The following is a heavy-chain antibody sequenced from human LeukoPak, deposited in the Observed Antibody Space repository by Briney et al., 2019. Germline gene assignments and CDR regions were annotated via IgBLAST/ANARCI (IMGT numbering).Heavy chain of an antibody. CDR2: MNPNRGNT. CDR3: ASPDLLQLELRVGEGPAFDI. V-gene: IGHV1-8*03. CDR1: GYTFTSYD. J-gene: IGHJ3*02. D-gene: IGHD1-7*01. Sequence: GASVKVSCKASGYTFTSYDINWVRQATGQGLEWMGWMNPNRGNTGYAQKFQGRVTITRNTSISTAYMELSSLRSEDTAVYYCASPDLLQLELRVGEGPAFDIWGQGTMVTVSS.